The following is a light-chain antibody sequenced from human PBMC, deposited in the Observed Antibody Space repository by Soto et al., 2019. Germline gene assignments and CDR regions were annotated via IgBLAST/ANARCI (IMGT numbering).Light chain of an antibody. V-gene: IGLV1-51*01. CDR3: GAWDSSLCAVV. J-gene: IGLJ2*01. CDR1: SSNLGNNN. Sequence: QAVLTQPPSVSAAPGQKVTISCSGSSSNLGNNNVCWYQQLPGTAPKLLIYDNSNRPPGLPERFSGSKSGTSATLGITGLQTGDEDDYYCGAWDSSLCAVVFGGGTKVPV. CDR2: DNS.